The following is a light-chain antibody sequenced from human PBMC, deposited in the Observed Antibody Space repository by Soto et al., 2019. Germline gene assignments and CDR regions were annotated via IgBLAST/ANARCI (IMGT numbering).Light chain of an antibody. J-gene: IGLJ3*02. CDR3: CSYTSSNTVV. V-gene: IGLV2-14*01. CDR1: NSDIGAYKY. Sequence: QSVLTQPASVSGSPGQSITISCTGTNSDIGAYKYVAWYQQQSGQAPKLMTYEVNNRPSGVSNRFSGSKSGNTASLTIAGLEADDEADYYCCSYTSSNTVVFGGGTKVTVL. CDR2: EVN.